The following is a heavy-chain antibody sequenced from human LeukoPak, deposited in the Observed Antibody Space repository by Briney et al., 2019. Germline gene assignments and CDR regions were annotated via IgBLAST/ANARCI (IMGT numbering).Heavy chain of an antibody. V-gene: IGHV3-23*01. CDR3: AKLLDSTAYYNGH. J-gene: IGHJ4*02. Sequence: PGGSLRLSCAASGFTFSNYVMNCVRQAPGKGLEWVSGISGSDGSTSYADSVKGRFTISRDNSKNTLYLQMNSLRAEDTAVYYCAKLLDSTAYYNGHWGQGILVTVSS. CDR2: ISGSDGST. D-gene: IGHD3-9*01. CDR1: GFTFSNYV.